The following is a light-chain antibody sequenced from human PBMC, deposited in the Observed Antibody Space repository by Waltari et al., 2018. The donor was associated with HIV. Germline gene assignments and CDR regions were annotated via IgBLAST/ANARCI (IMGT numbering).Light chain of an antibody. CDR2: GAS. V-gene: IGKV3-15*01. J-gene: IGKJ1*01. CDR1: RSVGSS. CDR3: QQYSTWPLT. Sequence: EVVMTQSPATLLESPGKTANLSCRASRSVGSSLAWYQQKPGRGPRLLIYGASPRASDVPPTFSGSGAGTDFSLSISSLRSDDVGIYYCQQYSTWPLTFGRGTTVEIK.